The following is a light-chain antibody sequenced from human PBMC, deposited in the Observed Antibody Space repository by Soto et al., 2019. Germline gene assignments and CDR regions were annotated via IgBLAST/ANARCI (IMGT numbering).Light chain of an antibody. Sequence: DIVMTQSPDSLAVSLGERATINCKSSQSVLYSSNNKNYLAWYQQKPGQPPKLLIYWASTRESGVPDRFRGSGSGTDFPLTISSLQAEDVAVYYCQQYYSTPQTFGQVTKVEIK. CDR1: QSVLYSSNNKNY. J-gene: IGKJ1*01. CDR2: WAS. V-gene: IGKV4-1*01. CDR3: QQYYSTPQT.